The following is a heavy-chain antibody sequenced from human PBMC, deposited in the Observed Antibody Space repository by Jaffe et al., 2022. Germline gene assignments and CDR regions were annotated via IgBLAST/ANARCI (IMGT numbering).Heavy chain of an antibody. J-gene: IGHJ2*01. CDR3: ARLYYDILTGKRFWYFDL. CDR2: IYTSGST. CDR1: GGSISSGSYY. V-gene: IGHV4-61*02. D-gene: IGHD3-9*01. Sequence: QVQLQESGPGLVKPSQTLSLTCTVSGGSISSGSYYWSWIRQPAGKGLEWIGRIYTSGSTNYNPSLKSRVTISVDTSKNQFSLKLSSVTAADTAVYYCARLYYDILTGKRFWYFDLWGRGTLVTVSS.